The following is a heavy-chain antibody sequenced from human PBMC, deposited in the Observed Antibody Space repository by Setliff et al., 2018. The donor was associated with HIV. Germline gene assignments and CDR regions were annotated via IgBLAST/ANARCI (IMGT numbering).Heavy chain of an antibody. CDR2: INAGNGDT. CDR3: ARDSPVPLIVVVPAATEDYYYGMDV. J-gene: IGHJ6*02. CDR1: GYTFTSYA. D-gene: IGHD2-2*01. V-gene: IGHV1-3*01. Sequence: ASVKVSCKASGYTFTSYAMHWVRQAPGQRLEWMGWINAGNGDTKYSQKFQGRVTITRDTSASTAYMELSSLRSEDTAVYYCARDSPVPLIVVVPAATEDYYYGMDVWGQGTTVTVSS.